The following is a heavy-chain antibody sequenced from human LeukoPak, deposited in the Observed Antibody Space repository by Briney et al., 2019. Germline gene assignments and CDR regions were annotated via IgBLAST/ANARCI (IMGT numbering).Heavy chain of an antibody. CDR1: GFTFSNAW. D-gene: IGHD2-21*01. V-gene: IGHV3-23*01. CDR3: AKSDDSDY. J-gene: IGHJ4*02. Sequence: GGSLRLSCAASGFTFSNAWMNWVRQAPGKGLEWVSGISGSGSGTYYADSVKGRFTISRDNSKNTLYLQMNSLRAEDTAVYYCAKSDDSDYWGQGTLVTVSS. CDR2: ISGSGSGT.